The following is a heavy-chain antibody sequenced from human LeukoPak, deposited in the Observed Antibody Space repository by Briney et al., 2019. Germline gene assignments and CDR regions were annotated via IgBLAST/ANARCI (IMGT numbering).Heavy chain of an antibody. V-gene: IGHV1-69*05. D-gene: IGHD4-17*01. CDR2: IIPIFGTA. Sequence: SVKVSCKASGGTFSSYAISWVRQAPGQGLEWMGGIIPIFGTANYAQKFQGRVTITTDESTSTAYMELSSLRSEDTAVYYCARGDYAGANWFDPWGQGTLVTVSS. J-gene: IGHJ5*02. CDR3: ARGDYAGANWFDP. CDR1: GGTFSSYA.